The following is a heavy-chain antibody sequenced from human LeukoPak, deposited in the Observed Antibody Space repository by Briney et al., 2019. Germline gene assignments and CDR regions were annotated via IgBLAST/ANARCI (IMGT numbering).Heavy chain of an antibody. D-gene: IGHD4-11*01. V-gene: IGHV1-18*01. Sequence: ASVKVSRKASGYTFTSYGISWVRQAPGQGPEWMGWISTSTGDTKYTQKFQGRVTLTTDTSTSTAYMELSSLRSDDTAVYYCARDDNYGIFVNVDYWGQGTLVTVSS. CDR2: ISTSTGDT. CDR3: ARDDNYGIFVNVDY. CDR1: GYTFTSYG. J-gene: IGHJ4*02.